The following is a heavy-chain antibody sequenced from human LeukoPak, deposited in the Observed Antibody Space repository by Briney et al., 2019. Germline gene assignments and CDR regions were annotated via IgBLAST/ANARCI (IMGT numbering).Heavy chain of an antibody. J-gene: IGHJ4*02. CDR1: GFTFSSYG. V-gene: IGHV3-30*18. D-gene: IGHD5-18*01. Sequence: GGSLRLSCAASGFTFSSYGMHWVRQAPGKWLEWVAVISYDGSNKYYADSVKGRFTISRDNSKNTLYLQMNSLRAEDTAVYYCAKESQETIYSSGGFDYWGQGTLVTVSS. CDR2: ISYDGSNK. CDR3: AKESQETIYSSGGFDY.